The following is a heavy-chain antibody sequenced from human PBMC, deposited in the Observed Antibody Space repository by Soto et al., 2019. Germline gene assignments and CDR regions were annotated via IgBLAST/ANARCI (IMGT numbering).Heavy chain of an antibody. CDR3: ARWKSGSYYFNYYYYGMDV. Sequence: LGESLKISCKGSGYSFTSYWTGWVRQMPGKGLEWMGIIYPGDSDTRYSPSFQGQVTISADKSISTAYLQWSSLKASDTAMYYCARWKSGSYYFNYYYYGMDVWGQGTTVTVSS. D-gene: IGHD1-26*01. CDR1: GYSFTSYW. V-gene: IGHV5-51*01. CDR2: IYPGDSDT. J-gene: IGHJ6*02.